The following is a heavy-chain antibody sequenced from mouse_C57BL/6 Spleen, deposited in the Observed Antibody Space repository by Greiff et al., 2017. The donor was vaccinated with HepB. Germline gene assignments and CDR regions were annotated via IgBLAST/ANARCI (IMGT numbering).Heavy chain of an antibody. CDR2: ISSGGSYT. D-gene: IGHD2-3*01. Sequence: DVKLVESGGDLVKPGGSLKLSCAASGFTFSSYGMSWVRQTPDKRLEWVATISSGGSYTYYPDSVKGRFTISRDNAKNTLYLQMSSLKSEDTAMYYCARDGYYGYFDVWGTGTTVTVSS. J-gene: IGHJ1*03. CDR1: GFTFSSYG. V-gene: IGHV5-6*02. CDR3: ARDGYYGYFDV.